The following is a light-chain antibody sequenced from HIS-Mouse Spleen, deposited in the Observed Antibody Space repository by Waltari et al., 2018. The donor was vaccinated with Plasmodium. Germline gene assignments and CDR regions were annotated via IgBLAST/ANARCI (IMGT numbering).Light chain of an antibody. J-gene: IGKJ4*01. CDR2: GAS. CDR3: QQYGSSPLT. V-gene: IGKV3-20*01. CDR1: QSVSSSY. Sequence: EIVLTQSPGTLSLSPGERATLSCRASQSVSSSYLAWYQQKPGQAPRLLIYGASSRATGIPYMFSCSGSGTDFTLTISRLEPEDFALYYCQQYGSSPLTFGGWTKVEIK.